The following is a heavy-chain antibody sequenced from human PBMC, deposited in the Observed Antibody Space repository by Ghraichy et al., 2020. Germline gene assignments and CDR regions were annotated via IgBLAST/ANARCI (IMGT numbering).Heavy chain of an antibody. J-gene: IGHJ2*01. D-gene: IGHD4-17*01. CDR1: GGSFSGYY. CDR2: INHSGST. Sequence: SETLSLTCAVYGGSFSGYYWSWIRQPPGKGLEWIGEINHSGSTNYNPSLKSRVTISVDTSKNQFSLKLSSVTAADTAVYYCASSHDYGDYGPTETDWYFDLWGRGTLVTVSS. V-gene: IGHV4-34*01. CDR3: ASSHDYGDYGPTETDWYFDL.